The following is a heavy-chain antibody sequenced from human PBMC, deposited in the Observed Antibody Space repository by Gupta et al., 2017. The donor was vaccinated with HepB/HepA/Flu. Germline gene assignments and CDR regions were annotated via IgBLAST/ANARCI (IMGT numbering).Heavy chain of an antibody. CDR2: IRQDGNEK. V-gene: IGHV3-7*01. CDR1: GFTFSTQW. J-gene: IGHJ4*02. Sequence: EVQLVESGGALVQPGGSLRPSCAASGFTFSTQWMDWVRQAPGKGLEWVANIRQDGNEKYYVDSVKGRFTISRDNANDALYLQMDSLRAEDTAVYYCSRTLDDWGQGTLVTVSS. CDR3: SRTLDD.